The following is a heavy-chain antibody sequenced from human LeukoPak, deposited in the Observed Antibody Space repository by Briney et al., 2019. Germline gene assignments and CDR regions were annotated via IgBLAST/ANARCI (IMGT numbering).Heavy chain of an antibody. D-gene: IGHD5-24*01. J-gene: IGHJ4*02. CDR1: GYTFTGYY. CDR3: ARAWGRDGYNYDY. Sequence: ASVKVSCKASGYTFTGYYMHWVRPAPGQGLEWMGWINPNSGSTNYAQKFQGRVTMTRDTSISTAYMELSRLRSDDTAVYYCARAWGRDGYNYDYWGQGTLVTVSS. CDR2: INPNSGST. V-gene: IGHV1-2*02.